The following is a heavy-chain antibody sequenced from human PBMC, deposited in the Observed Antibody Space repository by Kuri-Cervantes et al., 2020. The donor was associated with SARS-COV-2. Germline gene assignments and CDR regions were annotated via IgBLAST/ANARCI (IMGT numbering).Heavy chain of an antibody. V-gene: IGHV4-38-2*02. D-gene: IGHD3-3*01. CDR2: IYYSGST. Sequence: SETLSLTCTVSGYSISSGHYWSWIRQPPGKGLEWIGYIYYSGSTNYNPSLKSRVTISVDTSKNQLSLWLTSVTAADTAVYYCARYFWSGAYYFDYWGQETLVTVSS. CDR1: GYSISSGHY. J-gene: IGHJ4*02. CDR3: ARYFWSGAYYFDY.